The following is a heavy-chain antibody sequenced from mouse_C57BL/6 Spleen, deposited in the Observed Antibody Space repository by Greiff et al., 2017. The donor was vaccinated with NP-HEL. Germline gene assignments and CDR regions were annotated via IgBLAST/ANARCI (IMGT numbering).Heavy chain of an antibody. CDR3: AITTVVATGWYFDV. Sequence: VKLQQSGPELVKPGASVKISCKASGYAFSSSWMNWVKQRPGKGLEWIGRIYPGDGDTNYNGKFKGKATLTADKSSSIAYMQLSSLTSEDSAVYFCAITTVVATGWYFDVWGTGTTVTVSS. CDR1: GYAFSSSW. J-gene: IGHJ1*03. V-gene: IGHV1-82*01. CDR2: IYPGDGDT. D-gene: IGHD1-1*01.